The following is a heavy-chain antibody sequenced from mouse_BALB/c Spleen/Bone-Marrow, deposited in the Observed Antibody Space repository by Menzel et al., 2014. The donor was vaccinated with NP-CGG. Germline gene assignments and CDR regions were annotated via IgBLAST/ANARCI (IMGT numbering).Heavy chain of an antibody. Sequence: QVQLQQSGAELARPGASVKLSCKASGYTFTSYWMQWEKQRPGQGLEWIGAIYPGDGDTTYTQKFKGKATLTADKSSSTAYMQLSSLASEDSAVYYCARGAPFDYWGQGTTPAVSS. CDR3: ARGAPFDY. CDR2: IYPGDGDT. CDR1: GYTFTSYW. J-gene: IGHJ2*01. V-gene: IGHV1-87*01.